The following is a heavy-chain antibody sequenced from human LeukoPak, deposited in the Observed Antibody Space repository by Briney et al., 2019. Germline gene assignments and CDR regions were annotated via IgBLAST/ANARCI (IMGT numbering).Heavy chain of an antibody. V-gene: IGHV4-4*02. J-gene: IGHJ2*01. CDR3: ARVSSSWYQDWYFDL. Sequence: ASETLSLTCSVSGDSISSRNWWSWVRQPPGKGLDWIGEIYRSGSTNYNPSLKSRVTMSVDTSKNQFSLKLSSVTAADTAVYYCARVSSSWYQDWYFDLWGRGTLVTVSS. CDR1: GDSISSRNW. D-gene: IGHD6-13*01. CDR2: IYRSGST.